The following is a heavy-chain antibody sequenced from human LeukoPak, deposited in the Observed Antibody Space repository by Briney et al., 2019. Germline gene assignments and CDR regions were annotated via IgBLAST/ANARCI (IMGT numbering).Heavy chain of an antibody. J-gene: IGHJ3*02. V-gene: IGHV4-38-2*02. Sequence: SETLSLTCTVSGYSISSGYYWGWIRQPPGKGLEWIGRIYTSGSTNYNPSLKSRVTMSVDTSKNQFSLKLSSVTAADTAVYYCARSQAPYDSSGYYYVFAFDIWGQGTMVTVSS. CDR1: GYSISSGYY. CDR3: ARSQAPYDSSGYYYVFAFDI. D-gene: IGHD3-22*01. CDR2: IYTSGST.